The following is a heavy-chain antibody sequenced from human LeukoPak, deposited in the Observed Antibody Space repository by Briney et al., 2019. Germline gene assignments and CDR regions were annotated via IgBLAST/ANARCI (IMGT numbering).Heavy chain of an antibody. D-gene: IGHD6-13*01. J-gene: IGHJ4*02. Sequence: PGGSLRLSCAASGFTFSSYEMNWVRQAPGKGLEWVSLIRSIVTSIDYVDSVKGRFTISRDNAKNSLYLQMDSPRAEDTAVYYCARGISSSYHRHFDYWGQGILVTVSS. V-gene: IGHV3-48*03. CDR2: IRSIVTSI. CDR1: GFTFSSYE. CDR3: ARGISSSYHRHFDY.